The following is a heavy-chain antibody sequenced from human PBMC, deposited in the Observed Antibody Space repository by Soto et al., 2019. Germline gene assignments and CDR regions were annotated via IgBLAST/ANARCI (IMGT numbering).Heavy chain of an antibody. J-gene: IGHJ6*02. CDR3: ARDRYTVIVYGMDV. CDR1: GFTFSSYS. V-gene: IGHV3-21*01. Sequence: EVQLVESGGGVVKPGGSLRLSCAASGFTFSSYSMNWVRQAPGKGLEWVSSISSSSSYIYYADSVKGRFTISRDNAKNSLYMKRNSLRAEDTDLYYCARDRYTVIVYGMDVWGQGTTVTVSS. CDR2: ISSSSSYI. D-gene: IGHD3-16*02.